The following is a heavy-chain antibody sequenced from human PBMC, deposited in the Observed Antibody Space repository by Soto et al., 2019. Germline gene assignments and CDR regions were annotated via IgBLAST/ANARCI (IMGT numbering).Heavy chain of an antibody. D-gene: IGHD5-12*01. CDR2: IIPIFGTP. CDR3: ATNEGRDGYSFDY. Sequence: SVKVSSHASAVTFTRQDMRWVRQAPGQGLEWMGGIIPIFGTPQYAEKFQDRVTITADESTSTAYMELSSLTSEDTAVYYCATNEGRDGYSFDYWGQGTLVTV. CDR1: AVTFTRQD. J-gene: IGHJ4*02. V-gene: IGHV1-69*13.